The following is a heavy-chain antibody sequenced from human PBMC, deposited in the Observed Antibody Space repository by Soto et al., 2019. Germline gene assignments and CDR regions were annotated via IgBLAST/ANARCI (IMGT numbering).Heavy chain of an antibody. V-gene: IGHV1-18*01. CDR2: ISAYNGNT. CDR3: AREDLAPHSYNWFDP. CDR1: GYTFTSYG. Sequence: ASVKVSCKASGYTFTSYGISWVRQAPGQGLEWMGWISAYNGNTNYAQKLQGRVTMTTDTSTSTAYMELRSLRSDDTAVYYCAREDLAPHSYNWFDPWGQGTLVTVSS. J-gene: IGHJ5*02. D-gene: IGHD2-15*01.